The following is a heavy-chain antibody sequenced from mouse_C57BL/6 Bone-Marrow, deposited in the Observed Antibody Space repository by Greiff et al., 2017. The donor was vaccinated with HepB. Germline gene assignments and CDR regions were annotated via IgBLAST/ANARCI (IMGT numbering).Heavy chain of an antibody. CDR2: INPSSGYT. V-gene: IGHV1-4*01. CDR3: ARPYGSSYHWYFDV. Sequence: VQLQQSGAELARPGASVQMSCKASGYTFTSYTMHWVKQRPGQGLEWIGYINPSSGYTKYNQKFKDKATLTADKSSSTAYMQLSSLTSEDSAVYYCARPYGSSYHWYFDVWGTGTTVTVSS. J-gene: IGHJ1*03. CDR1: GYTFTSYT. D-gene: IGHD1-1*01.